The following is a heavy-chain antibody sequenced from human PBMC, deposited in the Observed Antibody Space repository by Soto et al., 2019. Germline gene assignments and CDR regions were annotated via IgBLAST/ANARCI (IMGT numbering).Heavy chain of an antibody. Sequence: GGSLRLSCAASGFTFSSYAMSWVRQAPGKGLEWVSAISGSGGSTYYADSVKGRFTISRDNSKNTLYLQMNSLRAEDTAVYYCANDMGGSGSTKQSWYYGMDVWGQGTTVTVSS. CDR3: ANDMGGSGSTKQSWYYGMDV. V-gene: IGHV3-23*01. CDR2: ISGSGGST. CDR1: GFTFSSYA. J-gene: IGHJ6*02. D-gene: IGHD3-10*01.